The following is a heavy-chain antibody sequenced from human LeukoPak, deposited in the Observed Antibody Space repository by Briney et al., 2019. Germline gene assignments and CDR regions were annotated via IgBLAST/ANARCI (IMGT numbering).Heavy chain of an antibody. J-gene: IGHJ6*03. Sequence: GAPMQISSKGSGYSFTSYWNGWGRQLPGKGRVWMGIIYPGDSDTSYSPSFQGQVTISADKSISTAYLQWSSLKASDTAMYYCARRAAAGTSHYMDVWGKGTTVTVSS. CDR1: GYSFTSYW. CDR3: ARRAAAGTSHYMDV. D-gene: IGHD6-13*01. CDR2: IYPGDSDT. V-gene: IGHV5-51*01.